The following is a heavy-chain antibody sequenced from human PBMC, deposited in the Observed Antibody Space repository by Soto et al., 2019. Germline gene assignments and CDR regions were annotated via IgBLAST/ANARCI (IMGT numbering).Heavy chain of an antibody. CDR3: ARMSIGSYSFEL. J-gene: IGHJ4*02. CDR1: GFALSAYW. D-gene: IGHD3-10*01. V-gene: IGHV3-7*05. CDR2: IRQDGGEK. Sequence: PGGSLRLSCTASGFALSAYWMTWVRQTPGKRLEWVAYIRQDGGEKYYVDSVRGRFTISRDNAKNSLYLQTSSVRADDTAVYYCARMSIGSYSFELWGQGTQVTVSS.